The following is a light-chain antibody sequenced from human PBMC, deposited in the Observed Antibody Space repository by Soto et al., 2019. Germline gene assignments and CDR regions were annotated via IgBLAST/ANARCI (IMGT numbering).Light chain of an antibody. CDR3: QQYGSSPYT. V-gene: IGKV3-20*01. CDR1: QSVSSSY. Sequence: EIVLTQSPGTLSLSPGERATLSCRASQSVSSSYLAWYQQKPGQAPRLLIYGASRRATGIPDRFSGSGSGTDFTLTSSRLEPEDFAVYYCQQYGSSPYTVGQGTKLEIK. CDR2: GAS. J-gene: IGKJ2*01.